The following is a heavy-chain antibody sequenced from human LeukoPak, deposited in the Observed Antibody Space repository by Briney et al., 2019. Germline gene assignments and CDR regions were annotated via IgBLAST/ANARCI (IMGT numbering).Heavy chain of an antibody. D-gene: IGHD3-10*01. Sequence: GASVKVSCKVSGYTLTELSMHWVRQAPGKGLEWMGWMNPNSGNTGYAQKFQGRVTITRNTSISTAYMELSSLRSEDTAVYYCASRYGSGSYALYYYYYMDVWGKGTTVTISS. CDR2: MNPNSGNT. CDR1: GYTLTELS. V-gene: IGHV1-8*03. CDR3: ASRYGSGSYALYYYYYMDV. J-gene: IGHJ6*03.